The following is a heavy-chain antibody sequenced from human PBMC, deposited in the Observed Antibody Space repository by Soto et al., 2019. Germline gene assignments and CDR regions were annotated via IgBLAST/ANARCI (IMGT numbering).Heavy chain of an antibody. CDR1: GYTFTSYY. J-gene: IGHJ6*02. D-gene: IGHD2-15*01. CDR3: ARGTDYCSGGSCYPSGMDV. Sequence: QVQLVQSGAEVKKPGASVKVSCKASGYTFTSYYMHWVRQAPGQGLEWMGIINPSGGSTSYAQKCKGRVTMTRDTSTSTVYMELSSLRSEDTAVYYCARGTDYCSGGSCYPSGMDVWGQGTTVTVSS. V-gene: IGHV1-46*01. CDR2: INPSGGST.